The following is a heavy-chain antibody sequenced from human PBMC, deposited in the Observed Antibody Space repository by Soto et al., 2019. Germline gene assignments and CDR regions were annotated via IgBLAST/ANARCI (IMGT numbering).Heavy chain of an antibody. CDR3: AKEGFVGDFWNYYYGMDV. V-gene: IGHV3-23*01. D-gene: IGHD3-3*01. J-gene: IGHJ6*02. CDR2: ISGSGGST. CDR1: GFTFSSYA. Sequence: PGGSLRLSCAASGFTFSSYAMSWVRQAPGKGLEWVSAISGSGGSTYYADSVKGRFTISRDNSKNTLYLQMNSLRAEDTAVYYCAKEGFVGDFWNYYYGMDVWGQGTTVTVSS.